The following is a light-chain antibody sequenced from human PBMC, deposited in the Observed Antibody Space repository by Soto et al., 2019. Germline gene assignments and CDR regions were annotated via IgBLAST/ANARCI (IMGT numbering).Light chain of an antibody. CDR1: SSNIGAGYD. CDR3: QSYDSILRGRV. Sequence: QSVLTQPPSVSGAPGQRVTISCTGSSSNIGAGYDVHWYQQLPGTAPKLLIYGNSNRPSGVPDRFSGSKSGTSASLAITGLQAEDEADYYCQSYDSILRGRVFGGGTKLTVL. J-gene: IGLJ3*02. CDR2: GNS. V-gene: IGLV1-40*01.